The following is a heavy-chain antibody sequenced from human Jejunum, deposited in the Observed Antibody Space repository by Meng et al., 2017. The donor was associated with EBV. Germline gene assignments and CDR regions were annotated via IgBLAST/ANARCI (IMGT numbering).Heavy chain of an antibody. CDR3: ARVGAAAVTFDP. CDR2: IYHSGRT. J-gene: IGHJ5*02. V-gene: IGHV4-4*02. D-gene: IGHD6-13*01. Sequence: QVQLQESGPGLVKPSGXLSLTCAVPGGSISSSNWWSWVRPPPGKGLEWIGEIYHSGRTNYNPSLKSRVTISVDKSKNQFSLKLSSVTAADTAVYYCARVGAAAVTFDPWGPGTPVTVSS. CDR1: GGSISSSNW.